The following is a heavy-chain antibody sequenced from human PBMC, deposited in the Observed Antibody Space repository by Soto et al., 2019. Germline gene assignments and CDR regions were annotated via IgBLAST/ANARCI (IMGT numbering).Heavy chain of an antibody. CDR3: ARFKRGLVVPAAQPHSYYGMDV. CDR1: GYTFTGYD. Sequence: ASVKVSCKASGYTFTGYDMHWVLQAPGQGLEWMGWINPNSGGTNYAQKFQGGVTMTRDTSISTAYMELSRLRSDDTAVYYCARFKRGLVVPAAQPHSYYGMDVWGQGTTVTVSS. D-gene: IGHD2-2*01. J-gene: IGHJ6*02. CDR2: INPNSGGT. V-gene: IGHV1-2*02.